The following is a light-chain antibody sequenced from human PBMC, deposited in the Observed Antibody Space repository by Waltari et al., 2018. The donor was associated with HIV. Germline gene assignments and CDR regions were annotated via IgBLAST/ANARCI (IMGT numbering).Light chain of an antibody. V-gene: IGKV3-11*01. J-gene: IGKJ1*01. Sequence: EIVLTQCPATLSLSPGERATLPCRASQSVGSYLGWYQQKPGQAPRLLIYDASNRATVIPARFSGSGSGTDFTLTISSLEPEDFAVYYCQQRSDWPPTFGQGTKVEIK. CDR2: DAS. CDR1: QSVGSY. CDR3: QQRSDWPPT.